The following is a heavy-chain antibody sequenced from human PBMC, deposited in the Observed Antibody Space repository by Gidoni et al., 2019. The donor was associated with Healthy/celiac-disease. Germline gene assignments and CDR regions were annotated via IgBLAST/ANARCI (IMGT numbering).Heavy chain of an antibody. D-gene: IGHD4-4*01. CDR3: ARHGDDYTESYYFDY. J-gene: IGHJ4*02. Sequence: STYYNPSLKSRVTISVDTSKNQFSLKLSSVTAADTAVYYCARHGDDYTESYYFDYWGQGTLVTVSS. V-gene: IGHV4-39*01. CDR2: ST.